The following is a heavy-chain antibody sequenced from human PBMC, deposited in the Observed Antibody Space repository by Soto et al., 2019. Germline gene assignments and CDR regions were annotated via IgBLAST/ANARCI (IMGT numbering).Heavy chain of an antibody. V-gene: IGHV3-23*01. D-gene: IGHD3-22*01. CDR2: ISGSGGST. J-gene: IGHJ3*02. Sequence: AGGSLRLSCAASGFTFSSYAMSWVRQAPGKGLEWVSAISGSGGSTYYADSVKGRFTISRDNSKNTLYLQMNSLRAEDTAVYYCAKQGPYYYDSSGYYDAFDIWGQGTMVTVSS. CDR3: AKQGPYYYDSSGYYDAFDI. CDR1: GFTFSSYA.